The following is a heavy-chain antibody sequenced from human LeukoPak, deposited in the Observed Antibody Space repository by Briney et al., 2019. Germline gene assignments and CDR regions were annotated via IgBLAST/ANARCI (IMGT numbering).Heavy chain of an antibody. CDR2: ISSSSSTI. J-gene: IGHJ4*02. CDR3: ARDRIWGFDY. D-gene: IGHD7-27*01. V-gene: IGHV3-48*01. Sequence: GGSLRLSCAASGFTFSSYSMNWVRQAPGKGLEWVSYISSSSSTIYYADSVKGRFTISRDNAKNSLYLQMNSLRAEDTAVYYCARDRIWGFDYWGQGTLVTVSS. CDR1: GFTFSSYS.